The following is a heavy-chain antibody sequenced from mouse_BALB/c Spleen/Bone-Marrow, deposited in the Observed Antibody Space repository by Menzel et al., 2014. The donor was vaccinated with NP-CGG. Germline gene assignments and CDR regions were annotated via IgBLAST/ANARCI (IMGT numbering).Heavy chain of an antibody. CDR3: ARHGFYYAMDY. CDR2: INSDGGIT. Sequence: EVMLVESGGGLVQPGESLKLSCESNEYEFPSHDMSWVRKTPEKRLELVAAINSDGGITNYPDTMERRFTISRDNTKKTLYLQMSSLRSEDTALYYCARHGFYYAMDYWGQETSVTVSS. CDR1: EYEFPSHD. V-gene: IGHV5-2*01. J-gene: IGHJ4*01.